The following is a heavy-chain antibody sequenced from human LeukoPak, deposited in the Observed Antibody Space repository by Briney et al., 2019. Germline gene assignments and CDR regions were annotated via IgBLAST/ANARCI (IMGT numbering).Heavy chain of an antibody. J-gene: IGHJ4*02. Sequence: PGGSLRLSCAASGFTFSSYWMHWVRQAPGKGLVWVSRINSDGSSTSYADSVKGRFTISRDNAKNTLYLQMNSLRAEDTAVYYCASTVSVAGMADYWGQGTLVTVSS. V-gene: IGHV3-74*01. CDR2: INSDGSST. CDR1: GFTFSSYW. D-gene: IGHD6-19*01. CDR3: ASTVSVAGMADY.